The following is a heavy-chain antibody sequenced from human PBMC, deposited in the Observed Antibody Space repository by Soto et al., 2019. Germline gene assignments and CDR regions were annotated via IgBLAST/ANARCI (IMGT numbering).Heavy chain of an antibody. CDR3: ARLLREGILRATTPLGY. CDR2: IGTGGDK. CDR1: GFAFSSYV. J-gene: IGHJ4*02. Sequence: GGSLRLACAASGFAFSSYVLHWVRRAPGKGPEWVSAIGTGGDKSNAESVKGRFTVSRDNYENTLSLEMNSLTTEDTAVYYCARLLREGILRATTPLGYWGQGTRVTVSS. D-gene: IGHD1-26*01. V-gene: IGHV3-33*08.